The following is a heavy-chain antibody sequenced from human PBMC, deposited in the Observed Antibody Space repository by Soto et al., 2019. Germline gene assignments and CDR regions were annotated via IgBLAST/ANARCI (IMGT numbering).Heavy chain of an antibody. CDR3: ARNVFRGYSYGYRYYYGMDV. CDR2: TYYSGST. CDR1: GGSISSGGYY. Sequence: SETLSLTCTVSGGSISSGGYYWSWIRQHPGKGLEWIGYTYYSGSTYCNPSLKSRVTISVDTSKNQFSLKLSSVTAADTAVYYCARNVFRGYSYGYRYYYGMDVWGQGTTVTVSS. D-gene: IGHD5-18*01. V-gene: IGHV4-31*03. J-gene: IGHJ6*02.